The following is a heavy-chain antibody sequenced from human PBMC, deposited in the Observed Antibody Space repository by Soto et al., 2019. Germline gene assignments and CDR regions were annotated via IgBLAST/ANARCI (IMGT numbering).Heavy chain of an antibody. CDR2: ISGSGGST. D-gene: IGHD3-10*01. CDR3: AKGLFYGSGKDYFDY. J-gene: IGHJ4*02. Sequence: GGSLRFSCEASGFTFSSYAMSWVRQAPGKGLEWVSAISGSGGSTYYAESVKGRFTISRDNSKNTLYLQMNSLRAEDTAVYYCAKGLFYGSGKDYFDYWGQGTLVTVSS. V-gene: IGHV3-23*01. CDR1: GFTFSSYA.